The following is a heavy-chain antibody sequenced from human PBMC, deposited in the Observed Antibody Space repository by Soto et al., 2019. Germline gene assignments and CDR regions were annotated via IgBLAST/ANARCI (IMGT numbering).Heavy chain of an antibody. V-gene: IGHV4-34*01. CDR2: INHSGSA. CDR1: GGSFSGFY. D-gene: IGHD1-1*01. CDR3: SRTPYRRQLVRYYYYGLDV. Sequence: SETLSLTCAVNGGSFSGFYWTWIRQSPGRGLEWIGEINHSGSARYSPSLKSRVTISLDTSNNQFSLKLSSVTAADTAVYYCSRTPYRRQLVRYYYYGLDVWGQGTTVTVSS. J-gene: IGHJ6*02.